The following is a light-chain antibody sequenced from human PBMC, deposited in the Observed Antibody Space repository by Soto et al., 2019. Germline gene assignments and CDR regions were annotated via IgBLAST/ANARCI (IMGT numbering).Light chain of an antibody. J-gene: IGKJ1*01. V-gene: IGKV1-5*01. CDR3: QQYDSVLGT. CDR2: DAS. CDR1: QSSSHW. Sequence: QMTQSPATLSAYVGDSVTITCRVRQSSSHWLAWYQQNPGEDPKFLIYDASSLESGVPSRFIGIRSRTEFTLTISSLQPDAFATYCCQQYDSVLGTFGPGTKVDIK.